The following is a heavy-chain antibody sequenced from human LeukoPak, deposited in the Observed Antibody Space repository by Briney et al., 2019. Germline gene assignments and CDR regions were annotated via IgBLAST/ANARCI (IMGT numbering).Heavy chain of an antibody. CDR3: ARDLRAMAMYYFDY. CDR2: IDPNSGDT. CDR1: GYTFIDYH. Sequence: ASVTVSCKASGYTFIDYHIHCVRQAPGQGLEWMGWIDPNSGDTKFAQKFQGGITMTRDTSISTAYMELSSLRSDDTAVYYCARDLRAMAMYYFDYWGQGTLVTVSS. J-gene: IGHJ4*02. V-gene: IGHV1-2*02. D-gene: IGHD2-8*01.